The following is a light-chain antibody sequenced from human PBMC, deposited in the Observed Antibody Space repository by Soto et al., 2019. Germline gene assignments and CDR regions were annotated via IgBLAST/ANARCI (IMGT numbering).Light chain of an antibody. CDR2: KAS. CDR3: QQYDTYSWT. CDR1: QNIRSR. J-gene: IGKJ1*01. Sequence: DIQMTQTPSILSASVGDRVTITCRASQNIRSRLAWFQQKPGKAPKLLIYKASSLESGVPTRFSGSGSGTEFTLTISSLQPGDVATYYCQQYDTYSWTFGQGTKVDIK. V-gene: IGKV1-5*03.